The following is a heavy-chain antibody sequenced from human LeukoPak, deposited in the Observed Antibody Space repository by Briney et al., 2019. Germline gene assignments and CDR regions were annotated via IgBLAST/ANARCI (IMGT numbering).Heavy chain of an antibody. V-gene: IGHV4-39*01. J-gene: IGHJ4*02. Sequence: SETLSLTCTVFGGSISSSSYYWGWIRQPPGKGLEWIGSIYYSGSTYYNPSLKSRVTISVDTSKNQFSLKLSSVTAADTAVYYCARRPYYDFWSGYTFDYWGQGTLVTVSS. CDR3: ARRPYYDFWSGYTFDY. CDR1: GGSISSSSYY. D-gene: IGHD3-3*01. CDR2: IYYSGST.